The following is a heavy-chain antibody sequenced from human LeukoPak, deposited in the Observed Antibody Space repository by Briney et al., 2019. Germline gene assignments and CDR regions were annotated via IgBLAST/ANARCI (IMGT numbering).Heavy chain of an antibody. CDR1: GSSFPSYW. CDR3: ARRFCGGSCYSVWFAR. D-gene: IGHD2-15*01. V-gene: IGHV5-51*01. Sequence: LGASLKISFQGSGSSFPSYWIGWVRPVPGKGLEWMGIIYPGDFDTRYSPSFQGQVTISADKSLSTAYLQWSTLKASNTAMYYCARRFCGGSCYSVWFARWGQGTLVTVPS. J-gene: IGHJ5*02. CDR2: IYPGDFDT.